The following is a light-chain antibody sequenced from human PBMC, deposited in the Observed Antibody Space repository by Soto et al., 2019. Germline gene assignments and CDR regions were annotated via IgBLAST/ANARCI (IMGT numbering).Light chain of an antibody. CDR3: QQRARWPST. CDR1: PSVDSH. V-gene: IGKV3-11*01. CDR2: DAF. J-gene: IGKJ2*02. Sequence: VLTQSPDVLSLSPGQTATLSCRASPSVDSHVPRYHQKVGQPPRLLIHDAFTRATGVAARLSGSGSATDFTLTISSLDPEDFAVYYCQQRARWPSTFGPGTKVEIK.